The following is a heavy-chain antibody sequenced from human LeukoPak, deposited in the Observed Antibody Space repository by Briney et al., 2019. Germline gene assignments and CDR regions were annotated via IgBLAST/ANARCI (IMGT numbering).Heavy chain of an antibody. V-gene: IGHV1-18*01. CDR1: GYTFTSHG. CDR2: ISAYNGNT. J-gene: IGHJ6*02. CDR3: ARDTPIQFSSSSHYYYGMDV. Sequence: GASVKVSCKASGYTFTSHGISWVRQAPGQGLEWMGWISAYNGNTNYAQKLQGRVTMTTDTSTSTAYMELRSLRSDDTAVYYCARDTPIQFSSSSHYYYGMDVWGQGTTVTVSS. D-gene: IGHD6-6*01.